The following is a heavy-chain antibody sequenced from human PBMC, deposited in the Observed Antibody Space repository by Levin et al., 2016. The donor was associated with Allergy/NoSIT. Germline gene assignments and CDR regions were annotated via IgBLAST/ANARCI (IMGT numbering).Heavy chain of an antibody. D-gene: IGHD1-14*01. CDR2: ISSSGSTI. V-gene: IGHV3-11*01. J-gene: IGHJ6*02. CDR3: ARGWVPNHLLRYYYYGMDV. Sequence: WIRQPPGKGLEWVSYISSSGSTIYYADSVKGRFTISRDNAKNSLYLQMNSLRAEDTAVYYCARGWVPNHLLRYYYYGMDVWGQGTTVTVSS.